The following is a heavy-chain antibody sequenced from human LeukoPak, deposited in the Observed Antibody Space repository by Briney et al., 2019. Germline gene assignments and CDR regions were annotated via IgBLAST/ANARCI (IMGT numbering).Heavy chain of an antibody. J-gene: IGHJ3*02. CDR1: GGSISSYY. V-gene: IGHV4-59*01. D-gene: IGHD1-26*01. CDR3: ARGPGNDAFDI. CDR2: IYYSGST. Sequence: PSETLSLTCTVSGGSISSYYWSWIRQPPGKGLEWIGYIYYSGSTNYNPSLKSRVTISVDTSKNQFSLKLSSVTAADTAVYYCARGPGNDAFDIWGQGTMVTVSS.